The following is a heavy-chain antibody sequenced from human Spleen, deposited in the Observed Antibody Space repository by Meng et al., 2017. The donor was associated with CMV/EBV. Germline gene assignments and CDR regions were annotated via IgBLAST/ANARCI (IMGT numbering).Heavy chain of an antibody. CDR1: GFTFRSYS. J-gene: IGHJ4*02. CDR3: ARDPGRQGVDY. V-gene: IGHV3-21*01. CDR2: ISSSTGYI. Sequence: GESLKISCAASGFTFRSYSMNWVRQAPGKGLEWVSSISSSTGYIYYADSVKGRFTISRDNAKNSVYLEINSLRAEDTAVYYCARDPGRQGVDYWGQGTLVTVSS.